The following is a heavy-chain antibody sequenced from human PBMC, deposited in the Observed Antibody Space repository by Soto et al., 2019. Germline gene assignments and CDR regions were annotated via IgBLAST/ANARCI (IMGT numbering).Heavy chain of an antibody. D-gene: IGHD3-3*01. J-gene: IGHJ4*02. CDR3: ARPTRTTIFGVVSAFDY. V-gene: IGHV3-30-3*01. CDR2: ISYDGSNK. Sequence: QVQLVESGGGVVQPGRSLRLSCAASGFTFSSYAMHWVRQAPGKGLEWVAVISYDGSNKYYADSVKGRFTISRDNSKKPLYLQMNSLRAEDTAVYYCARPTRTTIFGVVSAFDYWGQGTLVTVSS. CDR1: GFTFSSYA.